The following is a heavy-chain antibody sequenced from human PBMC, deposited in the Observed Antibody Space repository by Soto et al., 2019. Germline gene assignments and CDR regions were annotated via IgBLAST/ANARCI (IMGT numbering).Heavy chain of an antibody. CDR3: AKFAAIVVVVTATDSGGGAFDI. Sequence: EVQLLESGGGLVQPGGSLRLSCAASGFTFSSYAMSWVRQAPGKGLEWVSAISGSGGSTYYADSVKGRFTISRDNSKNSLYLQMTGLRAEDTAVDYCAKFAAIVVVVTATDSGGGAFDIWGQGTMVSVSS. CDR1: GFTFSSYA. CDR2: ISGSGGST. V-gene: IGHV3-23*01. J-gene: IGHJ3*02. D-gene: IGHD2-15*01.